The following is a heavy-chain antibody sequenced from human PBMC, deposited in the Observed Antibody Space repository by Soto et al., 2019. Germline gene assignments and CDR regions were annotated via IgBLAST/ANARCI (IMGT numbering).Heavy chain of an antibody. J-gene: IGHJ4*02. CDR2: IYYSGST. V-gene: IGHV4-30-4*01. Sequence: PSETLSLTCTVSGGSISSGDYYWRWIRQPPGKCLEWIGYIYYSGSTYYNPSLKSRVTISVDTSKNQFSLKLSSVTAADTAGYYCARVHLLTIDYWGQGTLVTVYS. D-gene: IGHD3-10*01. CDR1: GGSISSGDYY. CDR3: ARVHLLTIDY.